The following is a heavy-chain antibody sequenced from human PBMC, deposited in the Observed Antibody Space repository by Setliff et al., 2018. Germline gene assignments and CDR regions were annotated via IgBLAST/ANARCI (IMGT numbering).Heavy chain of an antibody. V-gene: IGHV1-3*01. Sequence: GASVKVSCKASGYTFTSYAMHWVRQAPGQRLEWMGWINAGNGNTKYSQKFQGRVTITRDTSASTAYMELSSLRSEDTAVYYCARDQGPNSSGWYYAGGSYPDYWGQGTLVTVPQ. D-gene: IGHD6-19*01. CDR2: INAGNGNT. J-gene: IGHJ4*02. CDR3: ARDQGPNSSGWYYAGGSYPDY. CDR1: GYTFTSYA.